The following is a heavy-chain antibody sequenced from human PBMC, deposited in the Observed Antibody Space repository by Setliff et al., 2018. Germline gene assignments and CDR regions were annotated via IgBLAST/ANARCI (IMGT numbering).Heavy chain of an antibody. D-gene: IGHD4-4*01. J-gene: IGHJ4*02. CDR2: ISAYNGNT. Sequence: ASVKVSCKASGYTFTSYDINWVRQATGQGLEWMGWISAYNGNTNYAQKLQGRVTMTTDTSTSTAYMELRSLRSDDTAVYYCARSYTVTTLDYWGQGTLVTVSS. V-gene: IGHV1-18*01. CDR1: GYTFTSYD. CDR3: ARSYTVTTLDY.